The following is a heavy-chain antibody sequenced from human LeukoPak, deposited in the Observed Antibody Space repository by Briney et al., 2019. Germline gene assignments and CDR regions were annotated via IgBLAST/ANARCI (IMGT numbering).Heavy chain of an antibody. J-gene: IGHJ6*03. CDR1: GGSISSYY. D-gene: IGHD3-3*01. CDR2: IYTSGST. Sequence: SETLSLTSTVSGGSISSYYWSWIRQPPGKGLEWIGYIYTSGSTNYNPSLKSRVTISVDTSKNQFSLKLSSVTAADTAVYYCAGGIYDFWSGYYHAQYYYYMDVWGKGTTVTVSS. CDR3: AGGIYDFWSGYYHAQYYYYMDV. V-gene: IGHV4-4*09.